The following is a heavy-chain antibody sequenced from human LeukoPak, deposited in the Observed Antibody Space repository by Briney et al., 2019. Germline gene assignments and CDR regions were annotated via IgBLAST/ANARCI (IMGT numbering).Heavy chain of an antibody. CDR2: ISGSGGST. D-gene: IGHD4-17*01. CDR3: ARGHTAVTRHFDF. V-gene: IGHV3-23*01. Sequence: PGGSLRLSCAASGFTSSSYAMSWVRQAPGKGLEWVSAISGSGGSTYYADSVKGRFTISRDDAKNLLYLDMNSLRAEDTAVYYCARGHTAVTRHFDFWGQGTLVTVSS. CDR1: GFTSSSYA. J-gene: IGHJ4*02.